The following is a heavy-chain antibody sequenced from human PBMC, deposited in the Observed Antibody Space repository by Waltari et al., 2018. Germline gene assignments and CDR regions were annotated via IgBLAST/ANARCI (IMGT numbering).Heavy chain of an antibody. D-gene: IGHD3-22*01. Sequence: EVQLLETGGGLVQPGGSLRLSCAASGVTFSSYAMSWVRQAPGKGLEWVSAISGSGGSTYYADSVKGRFTISRDNSKNTLYLQMNSLRAEDTAVYYCAKDLHYDSSGYPSYWGQGTLVTVSS. CDR2: ISGSGGST. CDR3: AKDLHYDSSGYPSY. CDR1: GVTFSSYA. V-gene: IGHV3-23*01. J-gene: IGHJ4*02.